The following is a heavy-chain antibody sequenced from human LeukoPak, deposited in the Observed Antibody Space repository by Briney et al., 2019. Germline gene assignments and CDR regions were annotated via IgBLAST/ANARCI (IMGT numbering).Heavy chain of an antibody. CDR1: GFTFSDFY. CDR2: ITPSSYT. J-gene: IGHJ6*02. D-gene: IGHD1-14*01. CDR3: AKGHHHMDV. Sequence: GGSLRLSCAASGFTFSDFYMSWIRQAPGKGLEWLSYITPSSYTNYADSVKGRFTISRDNAKNSLYLQMNSLRADDTAVYYCAKGHHHMDVGGQGTTVTVSS. V-gene: IGHV3-11*03.